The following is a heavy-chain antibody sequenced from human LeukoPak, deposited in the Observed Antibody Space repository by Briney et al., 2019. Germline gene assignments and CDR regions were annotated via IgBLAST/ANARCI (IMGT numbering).Heavy chain of an antibody. CDR1: GDSVSSNSAA. Sequence: SQTLSLTCAISGDSVSSNSAAWNWIRQSPSRGLEWLGRTYYRSKWYNDYAVSVKSRITINPDTSKNQFSLQLNSVTPEDTAVYYCARDLFKSHYDSSSHYFLSCAFDIWGQGTMVTVSS. D-gene: IGHD3-22*01. V-gene: IGHV6-1*01. J-gene: IGHJ3*02. CDR2: TYYRSKWYN. CDR3: ARDLFKSHYDSSSHYFLSCAFDI.